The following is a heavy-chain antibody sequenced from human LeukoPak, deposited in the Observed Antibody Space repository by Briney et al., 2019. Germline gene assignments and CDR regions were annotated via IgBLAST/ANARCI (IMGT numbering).Heavy chain of an antibody. D-gene: IGHD6-19*01. CDR2: IYYSGST. Sequence: SETLSLTCTVSAGSMSGSYWSWVRQPPGKGLEYIGYIYYSGSTNYSPSLKSRVSISVDTSKNQFSLRLNSVTAADTVVYYCARGGWSMDYWGQGTLVTVSS. J-gene: IGHJ4*02. V-gene: IGHV4-59*01. CDR1: AGSMSGSY. CDR3: ARGGWSMDY.